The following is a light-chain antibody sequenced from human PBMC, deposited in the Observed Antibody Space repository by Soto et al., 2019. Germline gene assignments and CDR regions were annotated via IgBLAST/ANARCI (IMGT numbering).Light chain of an antibody. Sequence: EIVMTQSPATLSVSPGERATLSCRASQSVSSNLAWYQQKPGQAPRLLIYGASTRATGIPARFSGSGSGTEFTLPVGSLQSEDFAIYYFQHYNKEPPWTFGQGTKVEIK. CDR2: GAS. V-gene: IGKV3-15*01. J-gene: IGKJ1*01. CDR1: QSVSSN. CDR3: QHYNKEPPWT.